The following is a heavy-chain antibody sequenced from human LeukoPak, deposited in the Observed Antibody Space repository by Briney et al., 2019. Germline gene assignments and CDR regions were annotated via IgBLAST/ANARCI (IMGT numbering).Heavy chain of an antibody. Sequence: PSETLSLTCNGSGASLSDYYWGWIRQSPAKGLEWLGYISDTGKTDYNPSLNSRGTLSLDTSKNQFSLRLASVTAADTAVYYCVTGYYEPFDNWGQGTLVTVSS. CDR1: GASLSDYY. D-gene: IGHD3-3*01. J-gene: IGHJ4*02. CDR2: ISDTGKT. V-gene: IGHV4-59*12. CDR3: VTGYYEPFDN.